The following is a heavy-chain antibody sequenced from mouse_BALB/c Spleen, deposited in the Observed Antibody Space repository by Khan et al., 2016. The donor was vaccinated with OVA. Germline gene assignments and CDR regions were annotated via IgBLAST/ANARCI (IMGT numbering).Heavy chain of an antibody. V-gene: IGHV2-9*02. CDR1: GFSLTSYG. J-gene: IGHJ2*01. CDR2: IWAGGST. D-gene: IGHD2-1*01. Sequence: QVQLMESGPGLVAPSQSLSITCTVSGFSLTSYGVHWVRQPPGKGLEWLGTIWAGGSTNYNSALMSRLIIITDNFKSQAFLKMNSLQTDDTAIYYCAREVYYGNLCYCDYWSQGTTLTVSS. CDR3: AREVYYGNLCYCDY.